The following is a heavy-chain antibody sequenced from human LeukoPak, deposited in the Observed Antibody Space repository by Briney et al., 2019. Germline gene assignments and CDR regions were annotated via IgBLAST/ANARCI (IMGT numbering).Heavy chain of an antibody. CDR2: IRSKANSYAT. CDR1: GFTFSGSA. D-gene: IGHD6-19*01. V-gene: IGHV3-73*01. J-gene: IGHJ5*02. CDR3: TRRIAVAGDNWFDP. Sequence: GGSLRLSCAASGFTFSGSAMHWVRQASGKGLEWVGRIRSKANSYATAYAASVKGRFTISRDDSKNTAYLQMNSLKTEDTAVYYCTRRIAVAGDNWFDPWGREPWSPSPQ.